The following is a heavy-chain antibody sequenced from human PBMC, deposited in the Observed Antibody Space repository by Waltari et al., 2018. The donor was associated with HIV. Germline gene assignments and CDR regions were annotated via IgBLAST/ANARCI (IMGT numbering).Heavy chain of an antibody. Sequence: EVQLVESGGGLVQPGGSLKLSCAASGFTFSGSAMPWVRQASGKGLEWCGRIRRKANSYATAYAASVKGRFTISRDDSKNTAYLQMNSLKTEDTAVYYCTMTTVTRGGAWGQGTLVTVSS. J-gene: IGHJ5*02. CDR1: GFTFSGSA. CDR2: IRRKANSYAT. CDR3: TMTTVTRGGA. D-gene: IGHD4-17*01. V-gene: IGHV3-73*02.